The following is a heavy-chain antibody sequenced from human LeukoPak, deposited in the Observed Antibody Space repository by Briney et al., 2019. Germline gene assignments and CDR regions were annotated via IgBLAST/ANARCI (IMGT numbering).Heavy chain of an antibody. D-gene: IGHD3-16*01. CDR2: IRYDGSNK. V-gene: IGHV3-30*02. J-gene: IGHJ4*02. CDR1: GFTFSSYG. Sequence: GGSLRLSCAASGFTFSSYGMLCVRQAPGKRLEWVAFIRYDGSNKYYADSVKARFTISRDNSKHTLYLQMNSLRAEDTAVYYCAKDQLGEALLGDYWGQGTLVTVSS. CDR3: AKDQLGEALLGDY.